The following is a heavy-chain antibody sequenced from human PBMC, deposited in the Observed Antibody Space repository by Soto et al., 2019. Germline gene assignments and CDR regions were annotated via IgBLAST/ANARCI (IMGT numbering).Heavy chain of an antibody. D-gene: IGHD3-3*01. CDR1: GGSISSGGYY. V-gene: IGHV4-31*03. CDR2: IYYSGST. CDR3: ARDSPKYYDFWSGPIGGYGMDV. Sequence: SETLSLTCTVSGGSISSGGYYWSWIRQHPGKGLEWIGYIYYSGSTYYNPSLKSRVTISVDTSKNQFSLKLSSVTAADTAVYYCARDSPKYYDFWSGPIGGYGMDVWGQGTTVTVS. J-gene: IGHJ6*02.